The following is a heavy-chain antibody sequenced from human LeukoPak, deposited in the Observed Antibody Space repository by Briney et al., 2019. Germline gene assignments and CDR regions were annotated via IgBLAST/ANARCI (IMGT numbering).Heavy chain of an antibody. D-gene: IGHD3-22*01. Sequence: SVKVSCKDSGGTFSSYAISWVRQAPGQGLEWMGGIIPIFGTANYAQKFQGRVTITTDESTSTAYMELSSLRSEDTAVYYCARGTAYYYDSSGYYYFDYWGQGTLVTVSS. V-gene: IGHV1-69*05. CDR3: ARGTAYYYDSSGYYYFDY. CDR2: IIPIFGTA. J-gene: IGHJ4*02. CDR1: GGTFSSYA.